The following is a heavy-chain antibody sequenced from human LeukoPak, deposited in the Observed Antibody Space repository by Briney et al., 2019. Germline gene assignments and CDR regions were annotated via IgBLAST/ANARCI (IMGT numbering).Heavy chain of an antibody. CDR3: AKSNGYGLVDI. Sequence: SENLSLTWAVYCGSFSGDYRNWIRQPAGKGLEWIGEINHSGSINYNSSIKSPVTISVDPSKHRFSLKVSSVTTADTAVYYGAKSNGYGLVDIWGQGTMVTVSS. CDR2: INHSGSI. CDR1: CGSFSGDY. J-gene: IGHJ3*02. V-gene: IGHV4-34*01. D-gene: IGHD3-10*01.